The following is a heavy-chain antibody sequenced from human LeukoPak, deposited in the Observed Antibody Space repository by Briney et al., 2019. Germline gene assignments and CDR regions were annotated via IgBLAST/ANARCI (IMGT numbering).Heavy chain of an antibody. Sequence: PGGSLRLSCSASGFTFSSYEMNWVRQAPGKGLEWVSYISSSGSTINYADSMKGRFTISRDNAKNSLYLQMNSLRAEDTAVYYCAVDTAMHPWGQGTLVTVSS. D-gene: IGHD5-18*01. CDR1: GFTFSSYE. CDR2: ISSSGSTI. CDR3: AVDTAMHP. J-gene: IGHJ5*02. V-gene: IGHV3-48*03.